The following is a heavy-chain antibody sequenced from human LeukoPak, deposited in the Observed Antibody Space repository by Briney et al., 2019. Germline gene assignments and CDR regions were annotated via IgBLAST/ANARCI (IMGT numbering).Heavy chain of an antibody. CDR2: IRSKAYGGTT. CDR3: TREVDYCGGYYYYYMDV. CDR1: GFTFGDYA. J-gene: IGHJ6*03. V-gene: IGHV3-49*04. D-gene: IGHD3-10*01. Sequence: GGSLRLSCTASGFTFGDYAMSWVRQAPGKGLEWVGFIRSKAYGGTTEYAASVKGRFTISRDDSKSIAYLQMNSLKTEDTAVYYCTREVDYCGGYYYYYMDVWGKGTTVTISS.